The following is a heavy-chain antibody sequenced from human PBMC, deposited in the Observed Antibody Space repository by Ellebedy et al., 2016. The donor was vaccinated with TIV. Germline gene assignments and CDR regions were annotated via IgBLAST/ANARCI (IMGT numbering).Heavy chain of an antibody. CDR2: ISYDGSNK. D-gene: IGHD6-19*01. Sequence: GESLKISXAASGFTFSSYAMHWVRQAPGKGLEWVAVISYDGSNKYYADSVKGRFTISRDNSKNTLYLQMNSLRAEDTAVYYCAREGLAVAGTPPDYWGQGTLVTVSS. CDR3: AREGLAVAGTPPDY. CDR1: GFTFSSYA. J-gene: IGHJ4*02. V-gene: IGHV3-30-3*01.